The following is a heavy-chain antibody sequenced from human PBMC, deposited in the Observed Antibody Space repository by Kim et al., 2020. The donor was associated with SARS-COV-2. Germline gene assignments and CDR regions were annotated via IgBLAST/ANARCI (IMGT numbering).Heavy chain of an antibody. CDR3: ARDPGDAFDM. V-gene: IGHV3-21*01. CDR1: GFTFSSYN. CDR2: ISSTSRYI. J-gene: IGHJ3*02. Sequence: GGSLTLSCAASGFTFSSYNMNWVRQAPGKGLEWVSSISSTSRYIYYADSVKGRFTVSRDNAKNSLYLQVNSLRAEDTAVYYCARDPGDAFDMWGQGTMVTVSS.